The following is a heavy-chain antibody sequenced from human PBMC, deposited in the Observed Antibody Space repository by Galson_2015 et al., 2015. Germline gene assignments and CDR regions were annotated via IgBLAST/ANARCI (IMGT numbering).Heavy chain of an antibody. V-gene: IGHV3-21*01. D-gene: IGHD6-19*01. CDR3: AREGASSGGNYYYYGMDV. CDR1: GFTFSNCN. J-gene: IGHJ6*02. CDR2: ISSSSSYI. Sequence: SLRLSCAASGFTFSNCNINWVRQAPGKGLEWVSSISSSSSYIYYADSVKGRFTISRDNAKNSLYLQMNSLRAEDTAVYYCAREGASSGGNYYYYGMDVWGQGTTVTVSS.